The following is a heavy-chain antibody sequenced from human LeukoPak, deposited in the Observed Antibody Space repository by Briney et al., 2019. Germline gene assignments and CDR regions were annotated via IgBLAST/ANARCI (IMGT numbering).Heavy chain of an antibody. CDR2: ISAYSGNT. CDR1: GYTFTSYG. Sequence: ASVKVSCKASGYTFTSYGISWVRQAPGQGLEWMGWISAYSGNTNYAQKLQGRVTMTTDTSTSTAYMELRSLRSEDTAVYYCATSRDGYTKNYYYYMDVWGKGTTVTVSS. J-gene: IGHJ6*03. CDR3: ATSRDGYTKNYYYYMDV. V-gene: IGHV1-18*01. D-gene: IGHD5-24*01.